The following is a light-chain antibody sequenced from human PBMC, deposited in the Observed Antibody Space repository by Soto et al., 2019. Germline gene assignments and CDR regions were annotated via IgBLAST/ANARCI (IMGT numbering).Light chain of an antibody. Sequence: EIVLTPSPGTLSLSPGERATLSCRASQSVSSNLAWYQQKPGQPPRLLIYDVSNRATGIPARFSGSGSGTDFTLTITSLEPEDFVVYFCRQRYNWPRVTFGQGTRLEIK. CDR1: QSVSSN. CDR2: DVS. V-gene: IGKV3-11*01. CDR3: RQRYNWPRVT. J-gene: IGKJ5*01.